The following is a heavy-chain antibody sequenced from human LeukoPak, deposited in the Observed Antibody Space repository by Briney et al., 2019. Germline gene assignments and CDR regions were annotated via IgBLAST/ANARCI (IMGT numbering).Heavy chain of an antibody. J-gene: IGHJ3*02. CDR3: AREISVDGVNAFDI. Sequence: PGGSLRLSCAASGFTFSSYDMHWVRQATGKGLEWVSAIGTAGDTYYPGSVKGRFTISRENDKNSLYLQMNSLRAGDTAVYYCAREISVDGVNAFDIWGQGTMVTVSS. V-gene: IGHV3-13*04. CDR2: IGTAGDT. D-gene: IGHD3-10*01. CDR1: GFTFSSYD.